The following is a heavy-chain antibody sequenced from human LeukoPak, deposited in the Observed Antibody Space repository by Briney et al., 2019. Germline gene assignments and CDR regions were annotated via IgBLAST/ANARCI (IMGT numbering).Heavy chain of an antibody. D-gene: IGHD1-26*01. J-gene: IGHJ1*01. V-gene: IGHV4-30-4*01. Sequence: PSQTLSLTCTVSGASIRSGDYYWSWIRQPPGKGLEWIGYIYDSGSTYYNPSLKSRITISVDTSKNQFSLKLSSVTAADTAVYYCARGASLRPDEYFQHWGQGTLVTVSS. CDR3: ARGASLRPDEYFQH. CDR1: GASIRSGDYY. CDR2: IYDSGST.